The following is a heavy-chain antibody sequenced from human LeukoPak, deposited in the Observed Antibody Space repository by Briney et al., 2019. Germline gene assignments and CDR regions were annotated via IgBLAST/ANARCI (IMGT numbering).Heavy chain of an antibody. J-gene: IGHJ4*02. CDR1: GGSITNYY. D-gene: IGHD2-21*01. Sequence: PSETLSLTCTISGGSITNYYWSWIRQPPGKGLEWVSSISSSSSYIYYADSVKGRFTISRDNAKNSLYLQMNSLRAEDTAVYHCARGRDALFQFDYWGQGTLVTVSS. CDR2: ISSSSSYI. CDR3: ARGRDALFQFDY. V-gene: IGHV3-21*04.